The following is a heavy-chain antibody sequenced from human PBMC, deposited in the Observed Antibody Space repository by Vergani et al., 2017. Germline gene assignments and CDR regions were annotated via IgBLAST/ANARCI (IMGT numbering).Heavy chain of an antibody. Sequence: QVQLVESGGGLVKPGGSLRLSCAASGFTFSDYYMSWIRQAPGKGLEWVSYISSSSSYTNYADSVKGRFTISRDNAKNSLYLQMNSLRAEDTAVYYCARDDLAVNYYGAGRYYTYYYYGMDVWGQGTTVTVSS. V-gene: IGHV3-11*05. D-gene: IGHD3-10*01. CDR3: ARDDLAVNYYGAGRYYTYYYYGMDV. J-gene: IGHJ6*02. CDR2: ISSSSSYT. CDR1: GFTFSDYY.